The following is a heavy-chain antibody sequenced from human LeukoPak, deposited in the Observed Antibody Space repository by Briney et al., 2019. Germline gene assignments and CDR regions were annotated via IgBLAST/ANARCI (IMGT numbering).Heavy chain of an antibody. Sequence: GGSLRLSCAASGFTFDDYGMSWVRQAPGKGLVWVSGINWNGGSTGYADSVKGRFTISRDNAKNSLYLQMNSLRAEDTALYYCARVRDRYNWNDFDYWGQGTLVTVSS. CDR2: INWNGGST. V-gene: IGHV3-20*04. J-gene: IGHJ4*02. D-gene: IGHD1-20*01. CDR1: GFTFDDYG. CDR3: ARVRDRYNWNDFDY.